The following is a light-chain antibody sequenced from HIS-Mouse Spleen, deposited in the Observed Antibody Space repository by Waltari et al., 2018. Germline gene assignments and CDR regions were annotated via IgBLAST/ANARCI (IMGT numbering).Light chain of an antibody. CDR2: EDS. CDR3: YSTDSSGNHRV. J-gene: IGLJ2*01. V-gene: IGLV3-10*01. CDR1: ALPKKY. Sequence: SYELTQPPSVSVSPGQTARITCSGDALPKKYAYWYQQKSGQAPVLVIDEDSQRPSGIPEGFSGSSSGTMATLTISGAQVEDEADYYCYSTDSSGNHRVFGGGTKLTVL.